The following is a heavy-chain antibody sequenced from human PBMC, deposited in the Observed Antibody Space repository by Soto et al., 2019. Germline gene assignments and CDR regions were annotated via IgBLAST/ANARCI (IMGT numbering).Heavy chain of an antibody. V-gene: IGHV1-69*13. J-gene: IGHJ4*02. CDR3: ADSRASGGSFDY. CDR2: IIPIFGTA. CDR1: GGTFSSYA. Sequence: SVKVSCKASGGTFSSYAISWVRQAPGQGLEWMGGIIPIFGTANYAQKFQGRVTITADESTSTAYMELSSLRSEDTAVYYCADSRASGGSFDYWGQGTLVTVSS. D-gene: IGHD2-15*01.